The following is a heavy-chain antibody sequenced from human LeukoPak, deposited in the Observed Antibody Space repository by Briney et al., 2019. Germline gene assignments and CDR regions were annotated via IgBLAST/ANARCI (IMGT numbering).Heavy chain of an antibody. Sequence: PSETLSLTCTVSGGSISSYYWSWIRQPPGKGLEWIGYIYYSGSTNYNPSLKSRVTMSVDTSKNQFSLKLSSVTAADTAVYYCARVTMETNYGMDVWGQGTTVTVSS. CDR3: ARVTMETNYGMDV. CDR2: IYYSGST. J-gene: IGHJ6*02. CDR1: GGSISSYY. D-gene: IGHD3-10*01. V-gene: IGHV4-59*08.